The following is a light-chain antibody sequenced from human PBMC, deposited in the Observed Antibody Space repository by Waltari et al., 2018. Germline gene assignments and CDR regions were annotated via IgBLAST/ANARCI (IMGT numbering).Light chain of an antibody. Sequence: DIQMTQSPSSLSASVGDRVTITCRASQSISSYLNGYQQKPGKAPKLLIYAASSLQSGVPSRFSVSGSGTDFTLTISSLQPEDFATYYCQQSYSTPPTFGGGTKVESK. CDR2: AAS. CDR3: QQSYSTPPT. V-gene: IGKV1-39*01. J-gene: IGKJ4*01. CDR1: QSISSY.